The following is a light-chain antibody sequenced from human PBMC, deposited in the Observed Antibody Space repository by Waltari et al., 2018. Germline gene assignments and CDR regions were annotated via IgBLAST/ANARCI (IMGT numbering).Light chain of an antibody. Sequence: QSVLTQPPSVSGTPGQRVTISCSGSSSNIACNSVNWYQQVPGKAPKLLIYNYGQRPAGVSDRFSGTKSDSSASLAISGLRSEDEAHYYCATWDANLNGVVFGGGTKRTVL. CDR2: NYG. V-gene: IGLV1-44*01. CDR3: ATWDANLNGVV. J-gene: IGLJ2*01. CDR1: SSNIACNS.